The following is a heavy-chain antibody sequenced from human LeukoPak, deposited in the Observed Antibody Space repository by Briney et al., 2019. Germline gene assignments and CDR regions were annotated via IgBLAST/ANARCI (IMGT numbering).Heavy chain of an antibody. Sequence: SEILSLPCTVSGDSITSSNFFWSWIRQPPGGDLEWIGYMPYNGGASYNPSLRSRTTISLDTSKNEFSLRLTSVTAPDTAIYYCAREVNVAAGSDGFDIWGPGTMVTVSP. J-gene: IGHJ3*02. CDR3: AREVNVAAGSDGFDI. V-gene: IGHV4-30-4*01. CDR2: MPYNGGA. D-gene: IGHD5-24*01. CDR1: GDSITSSNFF.